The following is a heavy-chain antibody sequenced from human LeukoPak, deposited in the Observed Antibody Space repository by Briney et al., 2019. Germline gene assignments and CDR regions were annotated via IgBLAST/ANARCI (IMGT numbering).Heavy chain of an antibody. CDR3: ARVPPAPSGEAFDI. J-gene: IGHJ3*02. D-gene: IGHD3-10*01. V-gene: IGHV1-2*02. CDR2: INPNSGGT. CDR1: GYTFTGYY. Sequence: RAASVKVSCKASGYTFTGYYMHWVRQAPGQGLEWMGWINPNSGGTNYAQKFQGRVTMTRDTSISTAYMELSRLRSDDTAVYYCARVPPAPSGEAFDIWGQGTMVTVSS.